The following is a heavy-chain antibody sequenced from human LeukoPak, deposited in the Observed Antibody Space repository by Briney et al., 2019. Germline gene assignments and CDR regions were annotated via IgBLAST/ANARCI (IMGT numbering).Heavy chain of an antibody. V-gene: IGHV3-9*01. J-gene: IGHJ4*02. Sequence: GRSLRLSCAASGFTFDDYAMHWVRQPPGKGLEWVSGISGNSGTIDYADSVKGRFTISRDNANNSLYLQMSSLRAEDTALYYCAKARGGFVVVPDFDYWGQGTLVTVSS. CDR3: AKARGGFVVVPDFDY. CDR1: GFTFDDYA. D-gene: IGHD2-21*01. CDR2: ISGNSGTI.